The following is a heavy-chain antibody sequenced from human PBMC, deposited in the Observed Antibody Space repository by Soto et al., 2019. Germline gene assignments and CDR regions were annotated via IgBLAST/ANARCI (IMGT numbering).Heavy chain of an antibody. Sequence: NPSETLSLTCTVSGGSISSSSYYWGWIRQPPGKGLEWIGCIYYSGSTYYNPSLKSRVTISVDTSKNQFSLKLSSVTAADTAVHYCDCCVSTLVGGVNLDFDYWGQGTLVTVSS. D-gene: IGHD3-10*01. CDR3: DCCVSTLVGGVNLDFDY. J-gene: IGHJ4*02. CDR1: GGSISSSSYY. V-gene: IGHV4-39*01. CDR2: IYYSGST.